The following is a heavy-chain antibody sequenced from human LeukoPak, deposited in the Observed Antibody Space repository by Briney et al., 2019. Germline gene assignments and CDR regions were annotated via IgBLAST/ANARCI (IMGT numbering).Heavy chain of an antibody. CDR3: AKGGKVTNSQVDY. V-gene: IGHV3-23*01. CDR2: ISGSGGST. CDR1: GFTFSSYA. Sequence: GGSLRLSCAASGFTFSSYAMSWVRQAPGKGLEWASGISGSGGSTYYADPVKGRFTISRDNSKNTVYLEMNSLRAEDTAVYYCAKGGKVTNSQVDYWGQGTLVTVSS. J-gene: IGHJ4*02. D-gene: IGHD2-21*02.